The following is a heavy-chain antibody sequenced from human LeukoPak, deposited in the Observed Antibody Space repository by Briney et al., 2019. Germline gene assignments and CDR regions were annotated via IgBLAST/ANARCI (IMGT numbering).Heavy chain of an antibody. Sequence: ASVKVSCKASGYTFTSYAMHWVRQAPGQRLEWMGWINAGNGNTKYSQKFQGRVTITRDTSASTAYMELSSLRSEDTAVYYCARESPYSSSLGPWGQGTLVTVSS. V-gene: IGHV1-3*01. D-gene: IGHD6-13*01. CDR1: GYTFTSYA. CDR2: INAGNGNT. J-gene: IGHJ5*02. CDR3: ARESPYSSSLGP.